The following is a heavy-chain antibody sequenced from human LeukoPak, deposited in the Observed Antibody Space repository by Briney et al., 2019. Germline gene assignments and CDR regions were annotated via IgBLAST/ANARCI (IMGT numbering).Heavy chain of an antibody. CDR3: ANLYGGSSDC. CDR2: ISYDGSNK. CDR1: GFTFSSYG. D-gene: IGHD4-23*01. J-gene: IGHJ4*02. V-gene: IGHV3-30*18. Sequence: PGGSLRLSCAASGFTFSSYGMHWVRQAPGKGLEWVAVISYDGSNKYYADSVKGRFTISRDNSKNTLYLQMNSLRAEDTAVYYCANLYGGSSDCWGQGTLVTVSS.